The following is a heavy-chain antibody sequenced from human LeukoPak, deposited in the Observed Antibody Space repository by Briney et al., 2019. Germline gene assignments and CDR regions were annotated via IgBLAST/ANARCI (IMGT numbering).Heavy chain of an antibody. CDR3: ARGSIQLWTYYYYYYMDV. J-gene: IGHJ6*03. CDR2: INPNSGGT. D-gene: IGHD5-18*01. CDR1: GHTFTGYY. Sequence: ASVKVSCKASGHTFTGYYMHWVRQAPGQGLEWMGWINPNSGGTNYAQKFQGRVTMTRDTSISTAYMELSRLRSDDTAVYYCARGSIQLWTYYYYYYMDVWGKGTTVTVSS. V-gene: IGHV1-2*02.